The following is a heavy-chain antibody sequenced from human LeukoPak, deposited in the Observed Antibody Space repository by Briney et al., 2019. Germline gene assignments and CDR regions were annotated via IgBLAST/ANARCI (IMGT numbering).Heavy chain of an antibody. J-gene: IGHJ4*02. CDR1: GFTFSDYY. D-gene: IGHD1-26*01. Sequence: PGGSLRLSCAASGFTFSDYYMSWIRQAPGKGLEWVSVIYSGGSTYYADSVKGRFTISRHNPKNTLYLQMNSLRAEDTAMYYCAREGGGSYHYWGQGTLVTVSS. CDR3: AREGGGSYHY. V-gene: IGHV3-53*04. CDR2: IYSGGST.